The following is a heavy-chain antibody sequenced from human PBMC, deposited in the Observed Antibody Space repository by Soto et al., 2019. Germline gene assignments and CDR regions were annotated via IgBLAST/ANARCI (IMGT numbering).Heavy chain of an antibody. CDR1: GGSFSGYY. Sequence: SETLSLTCAVYGGSFSGYYWSWIRQPPGKGLEWIGEINHSGSTNYNPSLKSRVTISVDTSKNQFSLKLSSVTAADTAVYYCARSPRVKSGLYYFDYWGQGALVTVSS. D-gene: IGHD3-3*01. V-gene: IGHV4-34*01. J-gene: IGHJ4*02. CDR2: INHSGST. CDR3: ARSPRVKSGLYYFDY.